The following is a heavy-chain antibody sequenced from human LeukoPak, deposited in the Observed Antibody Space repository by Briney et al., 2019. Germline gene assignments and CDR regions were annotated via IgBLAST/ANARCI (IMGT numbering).Heavy chain of an antibody. CDR1: GGSISSYY. CDR3: ARDRGCTNGVSYRDLDY. V-gene: IGHV4-59*01. J-gene: IGHJ4*02. CDR2: IYNSGST. D-gene: IGHD2-8*01. Sequence: SETLSLACTVSGGSISSYYWNWIRQPPEKGLEWIGYIYNSGSTKYNPSLKSRVTISVDTSKNQFSLKLSSVTAADTAVYYCARDRGCTNGVSYRDLDYWVQGTLVTVSS.